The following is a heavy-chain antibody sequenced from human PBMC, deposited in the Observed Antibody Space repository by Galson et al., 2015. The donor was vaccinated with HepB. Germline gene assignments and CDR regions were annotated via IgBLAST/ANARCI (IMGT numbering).Heavy chain of an antibody. CDR1: GGTFSSYA. D-gene: IGHD2-21*01. J-gene: IGHJ3*02. V-gene: IGHV1-69*13. CDR2: IIPIFGTA. Sequence: SVKVSCKASGGTFSSYAISWVRQAPGQGLEWMGGIIPIFGTANYAQKFQGRVTITADESTSTAYMELSGLRSEDTAVYYCACIRGRGAFDIWGQGTMVTVSS. CDR3: ACIRGRGAFDI.